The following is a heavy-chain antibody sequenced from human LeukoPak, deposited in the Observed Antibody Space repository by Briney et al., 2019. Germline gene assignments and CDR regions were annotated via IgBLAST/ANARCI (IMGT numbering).Heavy chain of an antibody. CDR2: IYYSGST. J-gene: IGHJ6*02. Sequence: PSETLSLTCTGAGGSISSYYWSWIRQPPGKGLEWIGYIYYSGSTNYNPSLKSRVTISVDTSKNQFSLKLSSVTAADTAVYYCARLRFTDYYYYGMGVWGQGTTVTVSS. V-gene: IGHV4-59*12. CDR3: ARLRFTDYYYYGMGV. D-gene: IGHD3-10*01. CDR1: GGSISSYY.